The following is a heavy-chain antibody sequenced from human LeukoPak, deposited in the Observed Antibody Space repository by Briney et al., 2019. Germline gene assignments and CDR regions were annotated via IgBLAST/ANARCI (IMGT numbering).Heavy chain of an antibody. J-gene: IGHJ4*03. CDR1: GFTLSNYW. V-gene: IGHV3-7*01. Sequence: PRGSLRHACAASGFTLSNYWMTWVRQTPGKVLGWVATMRQDGSENHYVDSVKGRFTISRDNAKNSLYLQVYSLRAEDTAVYYCVRGCGRASCPYFFDSWGHGSLVTVSS. CDR3: VRGCGRASCPYFFDS. D-gene: IGHD2-2*01. CDR2: MRQDGSEN.